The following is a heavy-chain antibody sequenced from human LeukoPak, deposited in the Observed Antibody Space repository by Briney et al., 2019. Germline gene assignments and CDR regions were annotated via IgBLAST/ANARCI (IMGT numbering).Heavy chain of an antibody. CDR2: IIPMFGTA. D-gene: IGHD5-12*01. CDR3: VRDMGGHDFYFNY. Sequence: GASVKVSCKASGYTFTTYPINWVRQAPGQGLEWMGGIIPMFGTANYAQKFQGRVTITADESTSTAYMELSSLRSEDTAVYYCVRDMGGHDFYFNYWGQGTLVTVSA. J-gene: IGHJ4*02. V-gene: IGHV1-69*13. CDR1: GYTFTTYP.